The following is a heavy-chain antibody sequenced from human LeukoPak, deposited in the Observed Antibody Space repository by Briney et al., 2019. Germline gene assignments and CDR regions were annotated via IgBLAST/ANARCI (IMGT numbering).Heavy chain of an antibody. J-gene: IGHJ4*02. CDR2: IYHRDNT. CDR1: GATINYNY. Sequence: SETLSLTCTVSGATINYNYWSWVRQPPGQGLEWIGYIYHRDNTNYNPSLESRVTISLDTSRSQFSLKLRSVTAADTAVYYCAGTHYDFWSAYLDSWGQGTLVTVSS. CDR3: AGTHYDFWSAYLDS. V-gene: IGHV4-59*01. D-gene: IGHD3-3*01.